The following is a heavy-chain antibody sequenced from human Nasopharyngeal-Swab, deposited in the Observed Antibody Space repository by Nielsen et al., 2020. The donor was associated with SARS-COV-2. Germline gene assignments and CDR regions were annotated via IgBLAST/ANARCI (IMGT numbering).Heavy chain of an antibody. CDR1: GYTLTELS. D-gene: IGHD1-26*01. CDR3: ATTPAYSGSYEAGPATNVEFYY. V-gene: IGHV1-24*01. Sequence: ASVKVSCKVSGYTLTELSMHWVRQAPGKGLEWMGGFDPEDGETIYAQKFQGRVTMTEDTSTDTAYMELSSLRSEDTAVYYCATTPAYSGSYEAGPATNVEFYYWGQGTLVTVSS. J-gene: IGHJ4*02. CDR2: FDPEDGET.